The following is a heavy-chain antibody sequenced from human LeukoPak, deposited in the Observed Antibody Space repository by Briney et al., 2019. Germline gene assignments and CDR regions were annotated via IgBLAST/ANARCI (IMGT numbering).Heavy chain of an antibody. D-gene: IGHD3-3*01. CDR2: IIPIFGTA. CDR1: GGTFSSYA. J-gene: IGHJ4*02. V-gene: IGHV1-69*05. Sequence: SVKVSCKASGGTFSSYAISWARQAPGQGLEWMGGIIPIFGTANYAQKFQGRVTITTDESTSTAYMELSSLRSEDTAVYYCAKGYDFWSGYLDYWGQGTLVTVSS. CDR3: AKGYDFWSGYLDY.